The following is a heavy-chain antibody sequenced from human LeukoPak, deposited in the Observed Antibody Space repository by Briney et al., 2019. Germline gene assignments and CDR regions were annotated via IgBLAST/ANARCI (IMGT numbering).Heavy chain of an antibody. CDR2: ISYDGSNK. CDR3: VRSLFDGFYYYGMDV. D-gene: IGHD5-24*01. CDR1: GFTFSSYA. Sequence: GGSLRLSCAASGFTFSSYAMHWVRQAPGKGLEWVAVISYDGSNKYYADSVKGRFTISRDNSKNTLYLQMNSLRAEDTAVYYCVRSLFDGFYYYGMDVWGQGTTVTVSS. V-gene: IGHV3-30*04. J-gene: IGHJ6*02.